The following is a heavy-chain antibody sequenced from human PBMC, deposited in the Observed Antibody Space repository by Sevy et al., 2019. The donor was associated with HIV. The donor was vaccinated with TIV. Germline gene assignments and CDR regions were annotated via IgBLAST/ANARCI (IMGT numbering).Heavy chain of an antibody. Sequence: GGSLRLSCAASGFTFDDYTMHWVRQAPGKGLEWVSLISWDGGNTYYADSVKGRFTISRDNSKNSLYLQMNSLRTEDTALYYCAKDRQGVADYDFWSGYDYWGQGTLVTVSS. CDR1: GFTFDDYT. D-gene: IGHD3-3*01. J-gene: IGHJ4*02. CDR3: AKDRQGVADYDFWSGYDY. CDR2: ISWDGGNT. V-gene: IGHV3-43*01.